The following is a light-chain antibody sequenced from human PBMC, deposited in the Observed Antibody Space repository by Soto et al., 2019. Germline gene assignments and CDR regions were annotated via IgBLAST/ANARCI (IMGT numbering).Light chain of an antibody. Sequence: QSALTQPRSMSGSPGQSVTISCTGTSSDVGGYNYVSWYQQHPGKAPKLMIYDVSKRPSGVPDRFSGSKSGNTASLTISGLQAEDEADYYCCSYAGSSYVFGTGTKLTVL. CDR2: DVS. CDR1: SSDVGGYNY. J-gene: IGLJ1*01. CDR3: CSYAGSSYV. V-gene: IGLV2-11*01.